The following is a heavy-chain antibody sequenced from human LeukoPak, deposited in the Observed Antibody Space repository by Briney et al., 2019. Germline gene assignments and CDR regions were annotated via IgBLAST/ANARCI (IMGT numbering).Heavy chain of an antibody. V-gene: IGHV3-23*01. Sequence: GGSLRLSCAASGLTFSSYTMIWVRQAPGKGLEWVSAVDSRGVTYYPGSVKGRFTTSRDNSKNTLYLQMNSLRVEDTAIYFCAKERQTGDYFTSDSWGQGTLVTVSS. J-gene: IGHJ4*02. CDR2: VDSRGVT. CDR3: AKERQTGDYFTSDS. CDR1: GLTFSSYT. D-gene: IGHD4-17*01.